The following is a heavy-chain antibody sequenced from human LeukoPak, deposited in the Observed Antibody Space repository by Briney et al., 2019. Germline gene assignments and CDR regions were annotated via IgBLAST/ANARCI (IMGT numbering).Heavy chain of an antibody. V-gene: IGHV4-59*01. CDR3: ARSAVAGYYYHYGMDV. J-gene: IGHJ6*02. D-gene: IGHD6-19*01. Sequence: PSETLSLTCTVSGGSISSYYWSWIRQPPGKGLEWIGYIYYSGSTNYNPSLKSRVTISVDTSKNQFSLKLSSVAAADTAVYYCARSAVAGYYYHYGMDVWGQGTTVTVSS. CDR1: GGSISSYY. CDR2: IYYSGST.